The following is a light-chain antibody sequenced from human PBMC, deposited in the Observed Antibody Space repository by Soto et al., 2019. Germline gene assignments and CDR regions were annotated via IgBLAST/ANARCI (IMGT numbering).Light chain of an antibody. CDR1: SSNFGAGYD. V-gene: IGLV1-40*01. CDR3: SAYTARSTLV. J-gene: IGLJ3*02. CDR2: GSS. Sequence: QSALTQPPSVSGAPGQSVTISCTGSSSNFGAGYDVHWYQQLPGTAPKLLIYGSSNRPSGVPARFSGSKSGTSASLAITGLQAEDEADYYCSAYTARSTLVFGGGTQLTVL.